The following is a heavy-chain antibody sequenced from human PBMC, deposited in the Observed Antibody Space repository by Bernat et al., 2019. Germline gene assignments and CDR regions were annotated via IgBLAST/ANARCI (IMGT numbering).Heavy chain of an antibody. J-gene: IGHJ4*02. CDR3: ASNWNLDC. Sequence: DVQLLESGGGLVQPGGSLRLSCAASGFTFSSYAMSWVRQAPGKGLVWVSVISANGASTYYADSVKGRFTISKDNYKNTLYMKMDRLRAEETAVYYCASNWNLDCWGQGTLVTVSA. V-gene: IGHV3-23*01. CDR2: ISANGAST. CDR1: GFTFSSYA. D-gene: IGHD1-1*01.